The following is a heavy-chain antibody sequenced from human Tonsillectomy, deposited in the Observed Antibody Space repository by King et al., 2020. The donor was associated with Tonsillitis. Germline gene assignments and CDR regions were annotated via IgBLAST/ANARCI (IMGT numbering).Heavy chain of an antibody. Sequence: VQLVESGGGLVQPGGSLRLYCAASGFTFSSYSMNWVRQAPGKGLEWVSYISSSSSTIYYADSVKGRFTISRDNAKNSLYLQMNSLRAEDTAVYYCARDTREDDFWSGYVYFDYWGQGTLVTVSS. J-gene: IGHJ4*02. D-gene: IGHD3-3*01. CDR2: ISSSSSTI. CDR3: ARDTREDDFWSGYVYFDY. V-gene: IGHV3-48*01. CDR1: GFTFSSYS.